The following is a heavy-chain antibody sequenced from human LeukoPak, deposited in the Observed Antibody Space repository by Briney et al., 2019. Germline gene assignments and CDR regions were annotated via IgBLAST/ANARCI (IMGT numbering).Heavy chain of an antibody. CDR2: ISWNSGSI. J-gene: IGHJ4*02. CDR1: GFTFDDYA. Sequence: GGSPRLSCAASGFTFDDYAMHWVRQAPGKGLEWVSGISWNSGSIGYADSVKGRFTISRDNAKNSLYLQMNSLRAEDTALYYCAKAPYSSGYLPFDYWGQGTLVTVSS. CDR3: AKAPYSSGYLPFDY. V-gene: IGHV3-9*01. D-gene: IGHD6-19*01.